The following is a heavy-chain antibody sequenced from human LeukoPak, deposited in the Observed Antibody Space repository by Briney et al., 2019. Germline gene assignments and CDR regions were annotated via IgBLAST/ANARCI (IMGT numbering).Heavy chain of an antibody. CDR1: GFTFSNYE. CDR2: ISGSAATI. D-gene: IGHD3-16*02. CDR3: TTGPKEGAFGGVIVIPGGFDY. V-gene: IGHV3-48*03. Sequence: GGSLRLSCAASGFTFSNYEMTWVRQAPGKGLEWVSYISGSAATIFYADSVKGRFTISRDNAKNSLYLQMNSLKTEDTAVYYCTTGPKEGAFGGVIVIPGGFDYWGQGTLVTVSS. J-gene: IGHJ4*02.